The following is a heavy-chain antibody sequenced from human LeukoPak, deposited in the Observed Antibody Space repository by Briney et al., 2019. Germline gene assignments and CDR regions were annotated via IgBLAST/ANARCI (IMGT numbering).Heavy chain of an antibody. CDR1: GGSFSGYY. D-gene: IGHD6-19*01. Sequence: SETLSLTCAVYGGSFSGYYWSWIRQPPGKGLEWIGEINHSGSTNYNPSLKSRVTISVATSKTQFSLNLSSVTAADTAVYYCARSGYSSGWYYFDYWGQGTLVTVSS. CDR3: ARSGYSSGWYYFDY. J-gene: IGHJ4*02. CDR2: INHSGST. V-gene: IGHV4-34*01.